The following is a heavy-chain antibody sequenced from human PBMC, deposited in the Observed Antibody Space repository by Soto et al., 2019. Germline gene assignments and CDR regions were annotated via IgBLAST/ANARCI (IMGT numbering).Heavy chain of an antibody. CDR1: GYTLTELS. Sequence: GASVKVSCKVSGYTLTELSMHWVRQAPGKGLEWMGGFDPEDGETIYAQKFQGRVTMTEDTSTDTAYMELSSLRSEDTAVYYCATGHPSITMVRGGLVDAFDIWGQGTMVTVSS. D-gene: IGHD3-10*01. CDR2: FDPEDGET. V-gene: IGHV1-24*01. CDR3: ATGHPSITMVRGGLVDAFDI. J-gene: IGHJ3*02.